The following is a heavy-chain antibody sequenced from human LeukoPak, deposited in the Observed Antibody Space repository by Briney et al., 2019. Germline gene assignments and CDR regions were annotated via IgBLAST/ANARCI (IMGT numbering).Heavy chain of an antibody. CDR2: IGTAGDT. CDR3: ARSRGSLWTPSVIDY. J-gene: IGHJ4*02. Sequence: SXXMXWVRHATGKGLEWVSAIGTAGDTYYPGSVKGRFTISRENAKNSLYLQMNSLRAGDTAVYYCARSRGSLWTPSVIDYWGQGTLVTVSS. V-gene: IGHV3-13*01. CDR1: SXX. D-gene: IGHD3-10*01.